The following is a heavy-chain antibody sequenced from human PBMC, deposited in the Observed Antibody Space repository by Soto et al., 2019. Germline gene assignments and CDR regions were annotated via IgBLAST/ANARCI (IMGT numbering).Heavy chain of an antibody. J-gene: IGHJ6*02. V-gene: IGHV5-51*01. CDR1: GYSFTNYW. Sequence: PGESLKISCKGSGYSFTNYWIGWVRQMPGKGLEWMGIIYPGDSDSRYSPSFQGQVTISADKSISTAYLQWSRLKASDTAMYYCARHPNPSVGSSWYNPTYYYYSMDVCSHGTRGTLS. CDR2: IYPGDSDS. D-gene: IGHD6-13*01. CDR3: ARHPNPSVGSSWYNPTYYYYSMDV.